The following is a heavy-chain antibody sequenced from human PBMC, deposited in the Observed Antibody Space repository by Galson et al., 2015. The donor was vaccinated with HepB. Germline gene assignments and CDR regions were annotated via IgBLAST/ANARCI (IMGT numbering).Heavy chain of an antibody. J-gene: IGHJ4*02. CDR3: AKDGGVDTGCDL. V-gene: IGHV1-69*13. CDR2: ITPILRTV. D-gene: IGHD5-18*01. CDR1: GGAFITFG. Sequence: SVKVSCKASGGAFITFGISWVRQAPGQGLEWMGGITPILRTVDYAQKFEGRVTISADDSTSTAYMELSSLRSEDTAVYYCAKDGGVDTGCDLWAQGTLVTVTS.